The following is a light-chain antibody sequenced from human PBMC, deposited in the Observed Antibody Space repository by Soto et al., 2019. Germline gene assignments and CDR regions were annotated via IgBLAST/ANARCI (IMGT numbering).Light chain of an antibody. CDR2: GHN. CDR1: TSNIGAGYE. CDR3: QSYDNSLSGSGV. Sequence: QSVLTQPPSVSGAPGQRVTISCTGSTSNIGAGYEVHWYQQLPGTAPKLLVSGHNNRPSGVPDRFSGFKSGASASLVITGLQAEDEADYYCQSYDNSLSGSGVFGGGTKLPVL. J-gene: IGLJ3*02. V-gene: IGLV1-40*01.